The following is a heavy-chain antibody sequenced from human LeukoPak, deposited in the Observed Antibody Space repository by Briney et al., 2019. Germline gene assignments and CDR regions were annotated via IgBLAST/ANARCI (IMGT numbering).Heavy chain of an antibody. Sequence: GGSLRLSCIVSGFTVSTYGMQWVRQAPGRGLEGVALISLDGINKHYGDSVRGRFTVSRDNSENTLYLQMNSLRPEDTALYYCAKDKVGGVASDHWGQRALVIVSS. D-gene: IGHD1-26*01. CDR2: ISLDGINK. CDR1: GFTVSTYG. V-gene: IGHV3-30*02. J-gene: IGHJ4*02. CDR3: AKDKVGGVASDH.